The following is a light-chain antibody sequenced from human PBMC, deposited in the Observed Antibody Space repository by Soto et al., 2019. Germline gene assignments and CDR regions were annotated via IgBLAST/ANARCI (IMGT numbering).Light chain of an antibody. V-gene: IGLV2-8*01. CDR2: EVS. CDR1: SSDVGGYYY. Sequence: QSALTQPPSASGSPGQSVTISCTGTSSDVGGYYYVSWYQQHPAKAPKLMIYEVSKRPSGVPDRFSVSKTGNTASLTVSGLHAEDQADYYCISYAGSNNLVFGGGTKLTV. J-gene: IGLJ2*01. CDR3: ISYAGSNNLV.